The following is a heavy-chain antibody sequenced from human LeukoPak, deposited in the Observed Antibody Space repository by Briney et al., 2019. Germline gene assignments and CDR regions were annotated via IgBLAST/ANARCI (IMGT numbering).Heavy chain of an antibody. Sequence: PGRSLRLSCAASGFTFDDYAMHWVRQAPGKGLEWVSGISWNSGSIGYADSVKGRFTISRDNAKSSLYLQMNSLRAEDTAVYYCVIWSGEINYWGQGTLVTVSS. CDR1: GFTFDDYA. J-gene: IGHJ4*02. CDR3: VIWSGEINY. CDR2: ISWNSGSI. D-gene: IGHD3-10*01. V-gene: IGHV3-9*01.